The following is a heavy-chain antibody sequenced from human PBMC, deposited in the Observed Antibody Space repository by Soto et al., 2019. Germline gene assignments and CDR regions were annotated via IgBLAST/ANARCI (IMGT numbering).Heavy chain of an antibody. V-gene: IGHV4-39*01. CDR1: GGSMSSSSYS. D-gene: IGHD2-15*01. CDR2: IYYSGST. CDR3: ARHTPAISISDH. J-gene: IGHJ4*02. Sequence: SETLSLTCTVSGGSMSSSSYSWAWIRQPPGKGLEWIGSIYYSGSTYYNPSLKSRVTISVDTSKNQFSLKLSSVTAADTAVYYCARHTPAISISDHWGQGTLVTSPQ.